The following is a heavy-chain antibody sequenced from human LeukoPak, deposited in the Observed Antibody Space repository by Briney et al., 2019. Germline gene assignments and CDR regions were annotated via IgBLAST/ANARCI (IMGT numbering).Heavy chain of an antibody. Sequence: GGSLRLSCAASGFTFSDYYMSWIRQAPGKGLEWVSYITTSGNTIYYADSVKGRYTISRDNAKKSLYLQMNSLRAEDTAVYYCARVTVVTEVYWYFDLWGRGTLVTVSS. V-gene: IGHV3-11*04. CDR2: ITTSGNTI. CDR3: ARVTVVTEVYWYFDL. D-gene: IGHD4-23*01. J-gene: IGHJ2*01. CDR1: GFTFSDYY.